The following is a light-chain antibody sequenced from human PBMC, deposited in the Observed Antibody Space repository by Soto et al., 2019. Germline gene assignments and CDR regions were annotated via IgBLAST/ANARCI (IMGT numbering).Light chain of an antibody. J-gene: IGKJ1*01. CDR1: KSICLF. CDR3: HQTDSIPET. CDR2: AAS. V-gene: IGKV1-39*01. Sequence: DIQMTQSPSSLSASVGDTVTITCRASKSICLFLNWYQQKPGKAPKLLIYAASSLQSGVPSRFTGNGSGTDFTLTISSLQPEDFATYYCHQTDSIPETFGQGTKVEIK.